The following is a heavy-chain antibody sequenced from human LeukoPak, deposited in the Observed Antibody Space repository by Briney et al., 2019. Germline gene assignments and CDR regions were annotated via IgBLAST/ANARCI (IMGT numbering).Heavy chain of an antibody. CDR3: ASQLGGNVY. V-gene: IGHV3-74*01. CDR2: ISSDGRST. CDR1: GFTFSDNC. D-gene: IGHD3-16*01. Sequence: PGGSLRLSCAASGFTFSDNCMHWVRQAPGKGLVWVSVISSDGRSTIYADSVKGRITISRDNAKNTLYLQMDSLRAEDTAVYFCASQLGGNVYWGQGTLVTVSS. J-gene: IGHJ4*02.